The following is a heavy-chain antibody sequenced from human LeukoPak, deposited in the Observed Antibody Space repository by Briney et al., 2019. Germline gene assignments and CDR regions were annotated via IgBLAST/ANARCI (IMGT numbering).Heavy chain of an antibody. D-gene: IGHD2-2*01. J-gene: IGHJ5*02. V-gene: IGHV4-30-4*08. CDR3: ARVGGSDCSSTSCYQFDP. CDR2: IYYSGST. Sequence: PSETLSLTCTVSGGSISSGDYYWSWIRQPPGKGLEWIGYIYYSGSTYYNPSLKSRVTISVDTSNNQFSLKLSSVTAADTAVYYCARVGGSDCSSTSCYQFDPWGQGTLVTVSS. CDR1: GGSISSGDYY.